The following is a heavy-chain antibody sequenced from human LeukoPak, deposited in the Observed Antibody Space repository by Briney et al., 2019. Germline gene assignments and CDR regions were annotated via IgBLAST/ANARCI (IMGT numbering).Heavy chain of an antibody. CDR2: IYYSGST. CDR1: GGSISSYY. CDR3: ARDDTSSGWADAFDI. J-gene: IGHJ3*02. V-gene: IGHV4-59*01. D-gene: IGHD6-19*01. Sequence: SETLSLTCTVSGGSISSYYWSWIRQPPGKGLEWIGYIYYSGSTNYNPSLKSRVTISVDTSKNQFSLKLSSVTAADTAVYYCARDDTSSGWADAFDISGQGTMVTVSS.